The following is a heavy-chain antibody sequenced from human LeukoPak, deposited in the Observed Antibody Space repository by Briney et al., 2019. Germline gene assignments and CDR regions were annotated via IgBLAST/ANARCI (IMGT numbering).Heavy chain of an antibody. Sequence: PGGSLRLSCVASGFTFSNYAMSWVRQAPGKGLELVSGIYGSDDKTVYGDAVKGRFTISRDNSKNTLYLQMTSLRADDTAVYYCAKGGISGSYYGSDYWGQGTLVTVSS. CDR2: IYGSDDKT. D-gene: IGHD1-26*01. CDR1: GFTFSNYA. CDR3: AKGGISGSYYGSDY. V-gene: IGHV3-23*01. J-gene: IGHJ4*02.